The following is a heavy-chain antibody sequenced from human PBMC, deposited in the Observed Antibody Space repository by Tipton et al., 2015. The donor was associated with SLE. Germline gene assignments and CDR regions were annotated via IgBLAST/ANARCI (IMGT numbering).Heavy chain of an antibody. CDR1: GYTFTYYF. J-gene: IGHJ4*02. CDR2: INPNGGAT. Sequence: QLVQSGAEVKRPGASVKVSCMASGYTFTYYFIHWVRQAPGQGLEWVGMINPNGGATSYAQKFQGRVTMARDTSTRTVFMDLSSLTYEDTAVYYCARDGGLDFWDDSGYYLDHWGQGTLVTVSS. V-gene: IGHV1-46*01. D-gene: IGHD3-3*01. CDR3: ARDGGLDFWDDSGYYLDH.